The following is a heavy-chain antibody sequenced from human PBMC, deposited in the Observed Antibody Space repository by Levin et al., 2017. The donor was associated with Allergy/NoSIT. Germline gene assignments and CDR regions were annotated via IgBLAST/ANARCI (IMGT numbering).Heavy chain of an antibody. J-gene: IGHJ1*01. CDR2: MNPNSGNT. Sequence: GGSLRLSCKASGYTFTSYDINWVRQATGQGLEWMGWMNPNSGNTGYAQKFQGRVTMTRNTSISTAYMELSSLRSEDTAVYYCARGGIAVAGRRYFQHWGQGTLVTVSS. D-gene: IGHD6-19*01. V-gene: IGHV1-8*01. CDR1: GYTFTSYD. CDR3: ARGGIAVAGRRYFQH.